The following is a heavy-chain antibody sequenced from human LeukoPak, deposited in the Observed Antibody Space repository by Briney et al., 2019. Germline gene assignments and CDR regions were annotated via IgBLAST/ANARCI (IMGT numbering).Heavy chain of an antibody. J-gene: IGHJ6*03. V-gene: IGHV1-8*01. Sequence: ASVKVSCKASGYTFTSYDINWVRQATGQGLEWMGWMNPNSGNTGYAQKFQGRVTMTRNTSISTAYMELTSLRSEDTAVYYCATASSYYYYMDVWGKGTTVTVSS. CDR1: GYTFTSYD. CDR2: MNPNSGNT. CDR3: ATASSYYYYMDV. D-gene: IGHD6-13*01.